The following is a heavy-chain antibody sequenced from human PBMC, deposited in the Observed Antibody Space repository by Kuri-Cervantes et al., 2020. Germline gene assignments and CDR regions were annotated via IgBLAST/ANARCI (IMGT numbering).Heavy chain of an antibody. D-gene: IGHD4-17*01. J-gene: IGHJ6*02. CDR1: GVTFSSYA. CDR3: VRGHYQLEV. CDR2: ISYDGSNK. V-gene: IGHV3-30-3*01. Sequence: GGSLRLSCAASGVTFSSYAMHWVRQAPGKGLEWVAVISYDGSNKYYADSVKGRFTISRDNSKNTLYLQMNSLRVEDTAVYYCVRGHYQLEVWGRGTTVTVSS.